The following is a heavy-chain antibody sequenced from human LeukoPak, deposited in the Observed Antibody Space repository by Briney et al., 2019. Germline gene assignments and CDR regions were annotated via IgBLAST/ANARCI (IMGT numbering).Heavy chain of an antibody. V-gene: IGHV3-9*01. CDR3: AKKSLAAAGQDAFDI. Sequence: PGGSLRLSCAASGFTIDDYAMHWVRQAPGKGLEWVSGISWNSGSIGYADSVKGRFTISRDNAKNSLYLQMNSLRAEDTALYYCAKKSLAAAGQDAFDIWGQGTMVTVSS. J-gene: IGHJ3*02. CDR2: ISWNSGSI. D-gene: IGHD6-13*01. CDR1: GFTIDDYA.